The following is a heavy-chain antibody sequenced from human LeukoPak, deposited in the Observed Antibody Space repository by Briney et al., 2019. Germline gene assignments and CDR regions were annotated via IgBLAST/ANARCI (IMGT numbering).Heavy chain of an antibody. J-gene: IGHJ4*02. D-gene: IGHD5-18*01. V-gene: IGHV1-2*02. CDR3: AREWIQLWLPRAGYYFDY. CDR1: GYTFTGYY. CDR2: INPNSGGT. Sequence: ASVKVSCKASGYTFTGYYMHWVRQAPGQGLEWVGWINPNSGGTNYAQKFQGRVTMTRDTSISTAYMELSRLRSDDTAVYYCAREWIQLWLPRAGYYFDYWGQGTLVTVSS.